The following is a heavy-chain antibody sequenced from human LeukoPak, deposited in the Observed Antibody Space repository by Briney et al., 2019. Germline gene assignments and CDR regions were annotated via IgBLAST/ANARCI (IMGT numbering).Heavy chain of an antibody. CDR1: GGPITEYY. D-gene: IGHD1-26*01. CDR3: ARDRGSTGYYYLDS. V-gene: IGHV4-59*01. J-gene: IGHJ4*02. Sequence: SETLSLTCSVSGGPITEYYWSWIRQPPGKGLEWLGYIYHTGSTNYSPSLKSRVTMSVDAPRNQFSLKLVSVIAADTAVYYCARDRGSTGYYYLDSWGQGILVTVSS. CDR2: IYHTGST.